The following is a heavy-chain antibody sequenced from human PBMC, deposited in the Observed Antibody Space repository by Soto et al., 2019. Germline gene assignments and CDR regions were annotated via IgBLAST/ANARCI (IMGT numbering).Heavy chain of an antibody. D-gene: IGHD1-1*01. V-gene: IGHV1-24*01. CDR3: ATGRPPRKYNAPHY. J-gene: IGHJ4*02. CDR2: FDPEDGET. Sequence: ASVKVSCKVSGYTLTELSMHWVRQAPGKGLEWMGGFDPEDGETIYAQKFQGRVTMTEDTSTDTAYMELSSLRSEDTAVYVCATGRPPRKYNAPHYWGQGTLVTVSS. CDR1: GYTLTELS.